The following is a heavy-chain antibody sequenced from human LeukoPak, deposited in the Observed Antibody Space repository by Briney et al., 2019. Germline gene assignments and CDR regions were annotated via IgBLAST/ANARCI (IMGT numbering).Heavy chain of an antibody. CDR3: ARHGYVDTAIFSYYYYMDV. CDR2: IYYSGST. D-gene: IGHD5-18*01. V-gene: IGHV4-39*01. J-gene: IGHJ6*03. Sequence: PSETLSLTCTVSGGSISSSSYYWGWIRQPPGKGLEWIGSIYYSGSTYYNPSLKSRVTISVDTSKNQFSLKLSSVTAADTAVYYCARHGYVDTAIFSYYYYMDVWGKGTTVTISS. CDR1: GGSISSSSYY.